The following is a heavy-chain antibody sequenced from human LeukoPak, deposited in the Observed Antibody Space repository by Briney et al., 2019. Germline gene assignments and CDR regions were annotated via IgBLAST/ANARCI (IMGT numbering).Heavy chain of an antibody. D-gene: IGHD3-22*01. J-gene: IGHJ3*02. CDR3: VRGPRYYDDSGFHYGVFDM. CDR2: IKQDGSEK. V-gene: IGHV3-7*03. Sequence: GGSLRLSCAASGFTFSSYWMGWVRQAPGKGLEWVANIKQDGSEKYYVDSVKGRFTISRDNAKNSLYLQMNSLTADDTAVYYCVRGPRYYDDSGFHYGVFDMWGQGTLVTVSS. CDR1: GFTFSSYW.